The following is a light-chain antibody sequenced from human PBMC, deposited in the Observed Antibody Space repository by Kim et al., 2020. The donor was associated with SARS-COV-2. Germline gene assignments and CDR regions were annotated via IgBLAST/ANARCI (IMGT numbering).Light chain of an antibody. CDR1: QSISSY. CDR3: QQSYSTPRT. Sequence: VGDRVTITCRASQSISSYLNWYQQKPGKAPKLLIYAASSLQSGVPSRFSGSGSGTDFTLTISSLQPEDFATYYCQQSYSTPRTFGQGTKVDIK. J-gene: IGKJ1*01. CDR2: AAS. V-gene: IGKV1-39*01.